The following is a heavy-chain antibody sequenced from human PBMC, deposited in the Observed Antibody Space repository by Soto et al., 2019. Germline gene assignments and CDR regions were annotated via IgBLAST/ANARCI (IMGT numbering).Heavy chain of an antibody. Sequence: QLQLQESGSGLVKPSQTLSLTCAVSGGSISSGGYSWSWIRQPPGKGLEWIGSIYYSGSTSYNPSLKSRVIISVDTSNNQFSLKLSSVTAADTAVYYCARHRRDGYPTGYFDYWGQGTLVTVSS. CDR2: IYYSGST. J-gene: IGHJ4*02. CDR1: GGSISSGGYS. D-gene: IGHD5-12*01. V-gene: IGHV4-30-2*03. CDR3: ARHRRDGYPTGYFDY.